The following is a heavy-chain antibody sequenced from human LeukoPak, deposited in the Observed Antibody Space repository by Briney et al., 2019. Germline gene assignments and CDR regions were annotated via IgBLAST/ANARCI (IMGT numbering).Heavy chain of an antibody. CDR1: GGSIGSYY. Sequence: SETLSLTCTVSGGSIGSYYWSWIRQPPGKGLEWIGYIYYSGSTNYNPSLKSRVTISVDTSKNQFSLKLSSVTAADTAVYYCAGSYGGNPPIVYYYGMDVWGQGTTVTVFS. V-gene: IGHV4-59*01. J-gene: IGHJ6*02. CDR3: AGSYGGNPPIVYYYGMDV. D-gene: IGHD4-23*01. CDR2: IYYSGST.